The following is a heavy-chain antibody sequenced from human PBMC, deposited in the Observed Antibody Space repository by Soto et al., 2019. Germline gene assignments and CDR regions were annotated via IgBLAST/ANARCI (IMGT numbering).Heavy chain of an antibody. CDR3: SADRPDIGVGWWV. J-gene: IGHJ6*02. Sequence: SVKVSCKASGSGFISSGIQWVRQAHGQRLEWIGWIVVASGQTNYAQNFRGRVAITRDTSTATAYIELTGLTSEDTAVYFCSADRPDIGVGWWVWGQGTTVSVSS. CDR2: IVVASGQT. CDR1: GSGFISSG. V-gene: IGHV1-58*02. D-gene: IGHD2-15*01.